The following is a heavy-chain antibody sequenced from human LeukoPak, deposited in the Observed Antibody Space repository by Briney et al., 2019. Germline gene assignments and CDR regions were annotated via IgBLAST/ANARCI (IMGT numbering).Heavy chain of an antibody. CDR3: ARHLRGDYSNSWFDP. Sequence: SETLSLTCTVSGGSISSSTYYWGWIRQPPGKGLEWIGSLYYTGSTYYNPSLESRVTISVDTSKNQFSLKLTSVTAADTALYYCARHLRGDYSNSWFDPWGQGTLVTVSS. J-gene: IGHJ5*02. CDR1: GGSISSSTYY. V-gene: IGHV4-39*01. CDR2: LYYTGST. D-gene: IGHD4-11*01.